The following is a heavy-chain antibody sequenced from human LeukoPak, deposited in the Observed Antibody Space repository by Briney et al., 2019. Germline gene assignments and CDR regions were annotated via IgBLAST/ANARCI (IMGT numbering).Heavy chain of an antibody. J-gene: IGHJ4*02. Sequence: ASVKVSCKASGYTFSGYYMHWVRQAPGQGLEWMGWINPNSGGTNYAQKFQGRVTMTRDTSISTAYMELIRLRSADTAVYYCARVGRAFTARSSFFDYWGQGALVTVSS. CDR2: INPNSGGT. CDR3: ARVGRAFTARSSFFDY. CDR1: GYTFSGYY. V-gene: IGHV1-2*02. D-gene: IGHD6-6*01.